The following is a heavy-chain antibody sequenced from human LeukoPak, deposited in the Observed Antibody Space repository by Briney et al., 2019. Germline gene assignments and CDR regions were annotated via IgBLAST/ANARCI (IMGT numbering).Heavy chain of an antibody. V-gene: IGHV4-38-2*02. Sequence: PSETLSLTCTVSGYSISSGYHWGWIRQPPGKGLEWIGSIYHSGSTYYNASLKSRVTISVDTSKNLFSLKLSSVTVADTAVYYCARDNWNPDYWGQGTLVIVSS. CDR1: GYSISSGYH. D-gene: IGHD1-20*01. J-gene: IGHJ4*02. CDR2: IYHSGST. CDR3: ARDNWNPDY.